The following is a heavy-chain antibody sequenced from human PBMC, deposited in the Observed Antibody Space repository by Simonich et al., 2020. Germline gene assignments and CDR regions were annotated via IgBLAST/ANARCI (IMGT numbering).Heavy chain of an antibody. D-gene: IGHD6-13*01. Sequence: EVQLVESGGGLVQPGRSLRLSCAASGFTFDDYAMHWVRQAPGNGLVRVASISWNSGSIGDADSLKGRFTISRDNAKNSLYLQMNSLRAEDTALYYCAKDVAAAGTEYFQHWGQGTLVTVSS. J-gene: IGHJ1*01. CDR1: GFTFDDYA. V-gene: IGHV3-9*01. CDR3: AKDVAAAGTEYFQH. CDR2: ISWNSGSI.